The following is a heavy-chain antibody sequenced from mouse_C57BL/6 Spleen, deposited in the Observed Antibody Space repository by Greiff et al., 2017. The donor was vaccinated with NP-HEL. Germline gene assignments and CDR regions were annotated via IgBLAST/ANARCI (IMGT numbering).Heavy chain of an antibody. CDR1: GFTFSSYG. D-gene: IGHD2-2*01. J-gene: IGHJ2*01. V-gene: IGHV5-6*02. Sequence: DVKLVESGGDLVKPGGSLKLSCAASGFTFSSYGMSWVRQTPDKRLEWVATISSGGSYTYYPDSVKGRFTISRDNAKNTLYLQMSSLKSEDTAMYYCARLGGYDRGYFDYWGQGTTLTVSS. CDR2: ISSGGSYT. CDR3: ARLGGYDRGYFDY.